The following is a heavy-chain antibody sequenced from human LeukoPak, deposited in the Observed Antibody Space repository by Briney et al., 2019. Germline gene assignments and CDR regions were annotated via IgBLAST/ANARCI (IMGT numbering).Heavy chain of an antibody. CDR2: ISSSSSYI. D-gene: IGHD2-2*01. V-gene: IGHV3-21*01. J-gene: IGHJ4*02. CDR3: ARAYVVVPAALDY. Sequence: GGSLRLSCAASGFTFSSYSMNWVRQAPGKGLEWVSSISSSSSYIYYADSVKGRFTISRDNAKNSLCLQMNSLRAEDTAVYYCARAYVVVPAALDYWGQGTLVTVSS. CDR1: GFTFSSYS.